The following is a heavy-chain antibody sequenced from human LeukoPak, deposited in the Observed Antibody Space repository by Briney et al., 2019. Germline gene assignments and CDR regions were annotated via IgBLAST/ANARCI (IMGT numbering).Heavy chain of an antibody. D-gene: IGHD2-2*03. V-gene: IGHV4-59*08. CDR2: IYYSGST. J-gene: IGHJ4*02. CDR1: GGSISSYY. Sequence: SETLSLTCTVSGGSISSYYWSWIRQPPGKGLEWIGYIYYSGSTNYNPSLKSRVTISIDTSKNQFSLKLTSVTAADTAIFYCASGYFVHTFDFWGQGTLGTVSS. CDR3: ASGYFVHTFDF.